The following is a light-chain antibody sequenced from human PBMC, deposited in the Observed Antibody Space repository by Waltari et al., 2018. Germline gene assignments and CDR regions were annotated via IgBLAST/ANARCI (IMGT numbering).Light chain of an antibody. Sequence: EIVLTQSPATLSLSPGERATLSCRASQTISNYLAWYQQKPGQAPRLLIYDASNRATGSPARFSGSGAGTDFTRTISSLEPEDFALYYCQQRSSWPLTFGGGTKVEIK. CDR1: QTISNY. CDR2: DAS. V-gene: IGKV3-11*01. J-gene: IGKJ4*01. CDR3: QQRSSWPLT.